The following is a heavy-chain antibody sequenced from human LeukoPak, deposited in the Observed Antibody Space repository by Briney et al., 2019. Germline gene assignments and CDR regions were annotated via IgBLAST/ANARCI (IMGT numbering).Heavy chain of an antibody. D-gene: IGHD6-13*01. J-gene: IGHJ3*02. CDR3: ARDRLQYSSSWYGAHDI. CDR2: ISNIGST. Sequence: SETLSLTCTVSGGSISSGSYYWSWIRQSPGKGLEWIGYISNIGSTNYNPSLKSRVTISGDTSKNQFSLKLSSVTAADTAVYYCARDRLQYSSSWYGAHDIWGQGTMVTVSS. V-gene: IGHV4-61*01. CDR1: GGSISSGSYY.